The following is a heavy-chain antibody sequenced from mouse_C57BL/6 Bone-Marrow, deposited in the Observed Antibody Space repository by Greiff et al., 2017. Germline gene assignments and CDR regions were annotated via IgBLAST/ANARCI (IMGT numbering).Heavy chain of an antibody. CDR2: IHPSDSDT. D-gene: IGHD2-4*01. J-gene: IGHJ3*01. Sequence: QVQLQQPGADLVKPGASVKVSCTASGYTFTSYWMHWVQQRPGQGLEWIGRIHPSDSDTNSNQKFKGKATLTVDKSSSTAYMQLSSLTSEDSAVYYCAMGLRREFAYWGQGTLVTVSA. CDR1: GYTFTSYW. CDR3: AMGLRREFAY. V-gene: IGHV1-74*01.